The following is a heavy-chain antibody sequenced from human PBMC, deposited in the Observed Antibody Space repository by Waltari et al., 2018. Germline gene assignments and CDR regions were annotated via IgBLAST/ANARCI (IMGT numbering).Heavy chain of an antibody. V-gene: IGHV3-74*01. CDR1: GFTFSDFW. CDR3: ASGYYYSLFDS. J-gene: IGHJ4*02. CDR2: VSGDGTTT. D-gene: IGHD3-22*01. Sequence: EVQLVESGGGLFQPGGSLRLSCAASGFTFSDFWVHWVRQVPGKGLVWVGLVSGDGTTTNYADSVKGRFTISRANAKDTVYLHINSLRAEDTAVYYCASGYYYSLFDSWGQGTLVTVSS.